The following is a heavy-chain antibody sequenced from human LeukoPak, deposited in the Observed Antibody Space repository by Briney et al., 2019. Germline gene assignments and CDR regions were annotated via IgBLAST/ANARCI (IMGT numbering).Heavy chain of an antibody. J-gene: IGHJ5*02. D-gene: IGHD3-10*01. CDR3: ARGISMTRGLNYWLDP. CDR2: MNPNSGNT. CDR1: GYTFINDD. Sequence: ASVKVSCKASGYTFINDDINWVRQATGQGLEWMGWMNPNSGNTGYAQKFQGRVTITRNTSISTAYMELTSLRSEDTAVYYCARGISMTRGLNYWLDPWGQGTLVTVSS. V-gene: IGHV1-8*03.